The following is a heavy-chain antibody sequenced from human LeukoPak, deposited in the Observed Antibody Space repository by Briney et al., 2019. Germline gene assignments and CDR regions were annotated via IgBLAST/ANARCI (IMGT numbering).Heavy chain of an antibody. Sequence: GASVKVSCKASGSTFSSYAISWVRQAPGQGLEWMGRIIPIFGTANYAQKFQGRVTITTDEPTSTAYMELSSLRSEDTAVYYCARDDYCSSTSCYRNAFDIWGQGTMVTVSS. J-gene: IGHJ3*02. D-gene: IGHD2-2*01. V-gene: IGHV1-69*05. CDR2: IIPIFGTA. CDR1: GSTFSSYA. CDR3: ARDDYCSSTSCYRNAFDI.